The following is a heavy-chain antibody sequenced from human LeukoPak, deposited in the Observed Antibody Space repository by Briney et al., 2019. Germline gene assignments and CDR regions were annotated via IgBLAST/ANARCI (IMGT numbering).Heavy chain of an antibody. V-gene: IGHV3-7*01. D-gene: IGHD1-26*01. J-gene: IGHJ4*02. CDR2: IKQDGSEK. CDR1: GFTFSSYW. Sequence: GGSLRLSCAASGFTFSSYWMSWVRQAPGKGLEWVANIKQDGSEKYYVDFVKGRFTISRDNAKNTLYLQMNSLRAEDTAVYYCARDPGEVGANPLDYWGQGTLVTVSS. CDR3: ARDPGEVGANPLDY.